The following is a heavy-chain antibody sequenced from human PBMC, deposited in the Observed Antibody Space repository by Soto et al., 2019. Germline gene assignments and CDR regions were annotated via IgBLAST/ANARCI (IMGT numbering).Heavy chain of an antibody. CDR2: ISAYNGNT. J-gene: IGHJ4*02. Sequence: QVQLVQSGAEVKKPGASVKVSCKASGYTFTSYGISWVRQAPGQGLEWMGWISAYNGNTNYAQKLQGRVTMTTDTSXXTAYMELRSLRSDDTAVYYCARRYYYDSSGYYYDYWGQGTLVTVSS. CDR3: ARRYYYDSSGYYYDY. V-gene: IGHV1-18*01. CDR1: GYTFTSYG. D-gene: IGHD3-22*01.